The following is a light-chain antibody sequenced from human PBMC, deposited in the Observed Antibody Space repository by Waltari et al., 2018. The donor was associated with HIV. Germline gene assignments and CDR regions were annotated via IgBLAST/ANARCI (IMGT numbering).Light chain of an antibody. CDR2: EVT. CDR3: CSYAGSRSVV. CDR1: SSAFESFNL. J-gene: IGLJ2*01. V-gene: IGLV2-23*02. Sequence: QSALTPPASVSGSPGQSVPISCTATSSAFESFNLVSWYQQHPGKAPKLIIYEVTKRPAGGPNRSSGSKAGNTGSLTSSGRQTEDEADYYCCSYAGSRSVVFGGGTMLTVL.